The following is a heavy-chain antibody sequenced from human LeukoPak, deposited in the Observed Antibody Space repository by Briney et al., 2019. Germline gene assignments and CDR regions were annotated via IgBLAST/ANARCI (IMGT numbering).Heavy chain of an antibody. Sequence: GGSLRLSCTASGFTFGDYAMTWVRQAPGKGLEWVGFIRSKAYGGTPEYTASVKGRFTISRDDSKSIAYLQMNSLKTEDTAVYYCTTDSSGYWGQGILVTVSS. CDR3: TTDSSGY. V-gene: IGHV3-49*04. CDR2: IRSKAYGGTP. J-gene: IGHJ4*02. CDR1: GFTFGDYA. D-gene: IGHD2-15*01.